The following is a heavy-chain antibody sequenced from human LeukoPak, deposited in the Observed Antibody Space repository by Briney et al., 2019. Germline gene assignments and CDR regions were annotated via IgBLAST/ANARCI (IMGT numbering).Heavy chain of an antibody. V-gene: IGHV4-39*01. J-gene: IGHJ5*02. CDR1: GGSISSSSSY. D-gene: IGHD3-22*01. CDR3: ARKRYYYDNRFDP. Sequence: NPSETLSLTCSVSGGSISSSSSYWGWIRQPPGKGLEWIGSIYYSGSSFDNPALKSRVTISVDTSKNQFSLKLSSVTAADTAVYYCARKRYYYDNRFDPWGQGTLVTVSS. CDR2: IYYSGSS.